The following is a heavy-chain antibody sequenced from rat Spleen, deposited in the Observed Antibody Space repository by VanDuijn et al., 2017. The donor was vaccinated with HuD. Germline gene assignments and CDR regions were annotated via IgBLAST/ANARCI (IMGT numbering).Heavy chain of an antibody. Sequence: EVQLVESDGGLVQPGRSLKLSCAASGFTFSDYYMAWVRQAPTKGLEWVATISYDGSRTYYRDSVKGRFTISRDNAKSTLYLQMDSLRSEDTATYYCARPDYGYPFAYWGQGTLVTVSS. CDR2: ISYDGSRT. CDR1: GFTFSDYY. J-gene: IGHJ3*01. V-gene: IGHV5-29*01. D-gene: IGHD1-7*01. CDR3: ARPDYGYPFAY.